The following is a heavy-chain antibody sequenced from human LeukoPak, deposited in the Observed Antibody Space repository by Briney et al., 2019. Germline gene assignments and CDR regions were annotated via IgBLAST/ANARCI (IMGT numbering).Heavy chain of an antibody. Sequence: GGSLRLSCAASGFTVSSNYMSWVRQAPGKGLEWVSVIYSGGSTYYADSVKGRFTISRDNSKNTLYLQMNSLRAEDTAVYYCAKELRSISATTGFDYWGQGTLVTVSS. CDR1: GFTVSSNY. CDR3: AKELRSISATTGFDY. J-gene: IGHJ4*02. V-gene: IGHV3-53*01. D-gene: IGHD1-20*01. CDR2: IYSGGST.